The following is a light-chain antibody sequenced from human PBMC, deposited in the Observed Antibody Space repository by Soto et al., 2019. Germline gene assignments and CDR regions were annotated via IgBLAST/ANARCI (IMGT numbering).Light chain of an antibody. CDR2: YDS. V-gene: IGLV3-21*04. CDR1: NIGSKR. J-gene: IGLJ1*01. CDR3: QVWDVTTDHYV. Sequence: SYELTQPPSVSVAPEKTARITCGGNNIGSKRVDWYRQQPGQAPVLVIYYDSDRPPGIPERFSGANSGNTATLTISRVVAADEADYYCQVWDVTTDHYVFGTGTQLTVL.